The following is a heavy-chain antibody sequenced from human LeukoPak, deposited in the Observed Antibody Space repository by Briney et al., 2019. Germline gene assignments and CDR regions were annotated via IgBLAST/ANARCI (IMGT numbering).Heavy chain of an antibody. D-gene: IGHD5-24*01. CDR3: ARTIGHLVS. CDR1: GDGVSSNSAA. CDR2: TYYWSKWFS. J-gene: IGHJ4*02. Sequence: SQTLSLTCAISGDGVSSNSAARNWISQSPWRGLEWLGRTYYWSKWFSDYAVSVKSRITLNPHTSKNLFSLQLNTVTPDDAAVYDCARTIGHLVSWGEGAPVTVSS. V-gene: IGHV6-1*01.